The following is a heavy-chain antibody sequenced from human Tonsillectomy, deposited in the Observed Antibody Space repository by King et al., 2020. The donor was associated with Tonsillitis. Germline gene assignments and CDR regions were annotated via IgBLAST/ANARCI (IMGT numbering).Heavy chain of an antibody. CDR1: NGSLSGYY. Sequence: VQLQQWGAGLLKPSETLSLTCAVYNGSLSGYYWSWIRQSPGKGLEWIGEIDHSGSTNYNPFLKSRVTISRDTSKNQISLKLPSVTAADTAVYYCARRIWMIVVVFDFWGQGALVTVSS. CDR3: ARRIWMIVVVFDF. J-gene: IGHJ4*02. CDR2: IDHSGST. D-gene: IGHD3-22*01. V-gene: IGHV4-34*01.